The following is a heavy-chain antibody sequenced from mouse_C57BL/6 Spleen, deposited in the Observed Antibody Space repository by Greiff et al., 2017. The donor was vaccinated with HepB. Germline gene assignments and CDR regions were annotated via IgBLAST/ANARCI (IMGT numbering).Heavy chain of an antibody. CDR3: TLVYDGYYERYFDV. D-gene: IGHD2-3*01. CDR2: IDPEDGDT. Sequence: EVQLQQSGAELVRPGASVKLSCTASGFNIKDYYMHWVKQRPEQGLEWIGRIDPEDGDTEYAPKFQGKATMTADTSSNTAYLQLSSLTSEDTAVYYCTLVYDGYYERYFDVWGTGTTGTVSS. V-gene: IGHV14-1*01. J-gene: IGHJ1*03. CDR1: GFNIKDYY.